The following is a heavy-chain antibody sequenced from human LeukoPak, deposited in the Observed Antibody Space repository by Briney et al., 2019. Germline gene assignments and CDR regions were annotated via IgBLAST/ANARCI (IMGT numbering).Heavy chain of an antibody. Sequence: SETLSLICTVSGGSISSGANYWSWIRQHPEKGLECIGYIYYSGSTYYNPSLKSRVTISVDTSQNQFSLRLRSVTAADTAVYYCARVSGDNNYFDYWGQGTLVTASS. D-gene: IGHD4-17*01. CDR1: GGSISSGANY. V-gene: IGHV4-31*03. CDR3: ARVSGDNNYFDY. CDR2: IYYSGST. J-gene: IGHJ4*02.